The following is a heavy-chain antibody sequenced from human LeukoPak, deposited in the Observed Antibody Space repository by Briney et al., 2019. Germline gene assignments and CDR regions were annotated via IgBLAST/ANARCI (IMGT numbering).Heavy chain of an antibody. V-gene: IGHV1-46*01. CDR1: GYSFTSYY. CDR3: ARVRYRLAETYIDY. J-gene: IGHJ4*02. Sequence: ASVKVSCKASGYSFTSYYIHWVRLAPGQGLEWMGVINPSGGSTRYAQKFQDRVTMTRDMSTSTVYMELSSLRSEDTAVYYCARVRYRLAETYIDYWGQGTLVTVSS. CDR2: INPSGGST. D-gene: IGHD3-16*01.